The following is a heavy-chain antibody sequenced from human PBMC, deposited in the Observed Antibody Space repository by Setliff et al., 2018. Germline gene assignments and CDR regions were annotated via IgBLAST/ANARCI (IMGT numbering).Heavy chain of an antibody. CDR3: ARAKDGYDFDYFDY. V-gene: IGHV4-59*06. CDR2: IHHTGTT. Sequence: PSETLSLTCTVSGDSISNYYWSWIRQHPGKGLEWIGYIHHTGTTFYNPSLRSRVTISVDTSKNQFSLKLTSLTAADTAVYYCARAKDGYDFDYFDYWGQGTPVTVSS. J-gene: IGHJ4*02. D-gene: IGHD5-12*01. CDR1: GDSISNYY.